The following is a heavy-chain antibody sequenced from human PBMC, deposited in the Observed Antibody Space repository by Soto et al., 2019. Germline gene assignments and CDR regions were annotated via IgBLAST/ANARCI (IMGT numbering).Heavy chain of an antibody. Sequence: PSETLSLTCTVSGGSISSYYWSWIRQPAGKGLEWIGRIYTSGSTNYNPSLKSRVTMSVDTSKNQFSLKLSSVTAADTAVYYCARALSSGWHRLYFDYWGPGTLVTVSS. CDR1: GGSISSYY. CDR2: IYTSGST. CDR3: ARALSSGWHRLYFDY. V-gene: IGHV4-4*07. D-gene: IGHD6-19*01. J-gene: IGHJ4*02.